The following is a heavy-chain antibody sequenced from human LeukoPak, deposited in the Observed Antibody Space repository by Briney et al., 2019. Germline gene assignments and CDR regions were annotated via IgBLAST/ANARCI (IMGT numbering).Heavy chain of an antibody. D-gene: IGHD5-24*01. Sequence: GASVKVSCKASGYTFTNSYIHWARQAPGQVLEWMGLINPDGGNTNYAQNFQGRVTLTRDTSTSTVYMELSSLRSEDTAIYYCARIRDGYNDAYDIWGQGTVVAVPS. CDR2: INPDGGNT. V-gene: IGHV1-46*01. CDR3: ARIRDGYNDAYDI. J-gene: IGHJ3*02. CDR1: GYTFTNSY.